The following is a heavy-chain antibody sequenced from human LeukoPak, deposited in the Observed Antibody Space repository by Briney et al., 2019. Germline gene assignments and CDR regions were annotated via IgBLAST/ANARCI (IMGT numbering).Heavy chain of an antibody. Sequence: SQTLSLTCTVSGGSISSGDYYWSWIRQPPGKGLEWIGYIYYSGSTYYNPSLKSRVTISVDTSKNQFSLKLSSVTAADTAVYYCASTHKAAGDYFDYWGQGTLVTVSS. CDR3: ASTHKAAGDYFDY. D-gene: IGHD6-25*01. J-gene: IGHJ4*02. CDR2: IYYSGST. V-gene: IGHV4-30-4*01. CDR1: GGSISSGDYY.